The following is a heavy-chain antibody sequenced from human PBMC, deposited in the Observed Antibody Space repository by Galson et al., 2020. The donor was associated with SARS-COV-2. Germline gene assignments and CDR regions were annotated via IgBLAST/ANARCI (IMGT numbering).Heavy chain of an antibody. V-gene: IGHV5-51*01. CDR3: ASQSEGGSRAAVDI. J-gene: IGHJ3*02. D-gene: IGHD2-15*01. CDR1: GYSFSTNW. Sequence: GESLKISCKGSGYSFSTNWIGWVRQMSGKGLEWMGNIFPGDSDTRYRPSFQGQVTMSVDKSMSTVYLQWSSLKASDTAMYYCASQSEGGSRAAVDIWGQGTLVTVSS. CDR2: IFPGDSDT.